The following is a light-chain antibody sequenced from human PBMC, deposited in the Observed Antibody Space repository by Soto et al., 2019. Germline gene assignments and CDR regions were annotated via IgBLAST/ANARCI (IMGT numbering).Light chain of an antibody. V-gene: IGKV3-15*01. CDR3: QQYNNWPWT. Sequence: TQSPGTLSLSPGEGATLSCRASQSVNSNLAWYQQKPGQAPRLLIFGASTRAPGIPSGFSGSGSGTEFTLTISSLQSEDFAVYYCQQYNNWPWTFGQGTKVEIK. CDR1: QSVNSN. CDR2: GAS. J-gene: IGKJ1*01.